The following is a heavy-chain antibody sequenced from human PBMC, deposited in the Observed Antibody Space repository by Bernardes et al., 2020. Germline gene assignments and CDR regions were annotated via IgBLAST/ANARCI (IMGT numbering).Heavy chain of an antibody. Sequence: GGSLRLSCAASGFTFSNYAMSWVRRAPGKGLEWVSGISGSGGRTYYVDSVMGRFTISRDNSKSTLFLQMTSLRAEDTAIYFCVREMAGLSFADSWGQGALVTVSS. D-gene: IGHD6-19*01. CDR3: VREMAGLSFADS. CDR2: ISGSGGRT. J-gene: IGHJ4*02. V-gene: IGHV3-23*01. CDR1: GFTFSNYA.